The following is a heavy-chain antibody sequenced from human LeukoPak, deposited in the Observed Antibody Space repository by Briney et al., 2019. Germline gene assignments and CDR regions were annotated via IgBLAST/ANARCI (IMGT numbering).Heavy chain of an antibody. CDR2: INPNSGGT. J-gene: IGHJ4*02. V-gene: IGHV1-2*02. CDR1: GYTFTGYY. D-gene: IGHD3-3*01. Sequence: ASVTVSCKASGYTFTGYYMHWVRQAPGQGLEWMGWINPNSGGTNYAQKFQGRVTMTRDTSISTAYMELSRLRSDDTAVYYCARRVLGDFWSGYTPLDYWGQGTLVTVSS. CDR3: ARRVLGDFWSGYTPLDY.